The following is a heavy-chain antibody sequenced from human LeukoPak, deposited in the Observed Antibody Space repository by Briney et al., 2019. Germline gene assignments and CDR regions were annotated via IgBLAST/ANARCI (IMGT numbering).Heavy chain of an antibody. CDR2: INHSGST. D-gene: IGHD7-27*01. J-gene: IGHJ2*01. CDR1: GGSFSGYY. V-gene: IGHV4-34*01. Sequence: KPSETLSLTCAVYGGSFSGYYWSWIRQPPGKGLEWIGEINHSGSTNYNPSLKSRVTMSLDTSKNHFSLKLNSVTAADTALYYCARDLGAVWYFDLWGRGTLVTVSS. CDR3: ARDLGAVWYFDL.